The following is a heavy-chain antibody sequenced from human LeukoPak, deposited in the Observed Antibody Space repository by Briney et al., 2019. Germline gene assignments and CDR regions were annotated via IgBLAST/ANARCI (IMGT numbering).Heavy chain of an antibody. Sequence: SETLSHTCTVSGGSISSSSYYWGWIRQPPGKGLEWIGSIYYSGSTYYNPSLKSRVTISVDTSKNQFSLKLSSVTAADTAVYYCARVTHSVVVVSDGMDVWGQGTTVTVSS. D-gene: IGHD2-21*01. V-gene: IGHV4-39*07. CDR2: IYYSGST. CDR1: GGSISSSSYY. CDR3: ARVTHSVVVVSDGMDV. J-gene: IGHJ6*02.